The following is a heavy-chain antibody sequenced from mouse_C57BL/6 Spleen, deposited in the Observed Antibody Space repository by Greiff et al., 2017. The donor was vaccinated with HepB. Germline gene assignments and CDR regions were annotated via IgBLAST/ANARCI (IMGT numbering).Heavy chain of an antibody. CDR1: GYAFTNYL. V-gene: IGHV1-54*01. CDR3: ARNEYYAMDY. Sequence: QVQLQQSGAELVRPGTSVKVSCKASGYAFTNYLIEWVKQRPGQGLEWIGVINPGSGGTNYNEKFKGKATLTADKSSSTAYMQLSSLTSEDSAVYFCARNEYYAMDYWGQGTSVTVSS. CDR2: INPGSGGT. J-gene: IGHJ4*01.